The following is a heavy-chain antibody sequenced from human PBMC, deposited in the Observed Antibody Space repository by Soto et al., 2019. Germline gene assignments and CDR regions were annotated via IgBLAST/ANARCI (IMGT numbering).Heavy chain of an antibody. V-gene: IGHV3-30-3*01. CDR1: GFTFSSYA. CDR2: ISYDGSNK. Sequence: PGGSLRLSCAASGFTFSSYAMHWVRQAPGKGLEWVAVISYDGSNKYYADSVKGRFTISRDNSKNTLYLQMNSLRAEDTAVYYCARGVNGPITMGPSFFDYWGQGTLVTVSS. D-gene: IGHD3-10*01. CDR3: ARGVNGPITMGPSFFDY. J-gene: IGHJ4*02.